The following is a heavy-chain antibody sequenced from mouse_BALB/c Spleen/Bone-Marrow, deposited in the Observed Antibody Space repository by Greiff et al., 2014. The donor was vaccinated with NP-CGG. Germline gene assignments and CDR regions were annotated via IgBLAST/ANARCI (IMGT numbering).Heavy chain of an antibody. V-gene: IGHV5-2*01. CDR1: EYEFPSHD. CDR3: ARHGFYYAMDY. Sequence: DVQLVESGGGLAQPGESLKLSCESNEYEFPSHDMSWVRKTPEKRLELVAAINSDGGITNYPDTMEKRFTISRDNTKKTLYLQMSSLRSEDTALYYCARHGFYYAMDYWGQGTSVTVSS. CDR2: INSDGGIT. J-gene: IGHJ4*01.